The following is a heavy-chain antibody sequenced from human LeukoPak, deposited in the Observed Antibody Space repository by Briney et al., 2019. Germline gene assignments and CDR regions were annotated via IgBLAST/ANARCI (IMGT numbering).Heavy chain of an antibody. Sequence: GASVKVSCKASGYTFTSYDISWVRQAPGQGLEWVGGIIPVFGTANYAQKFQGRVTITADKSTSTAYMELSSLRSEDTAVYYCATLQDCSSTSCPRGSPRGGGAFDIWGQGTMVTVSS. CDR3: ATLQDCSSTSCPRGSPRGGGAFDI. V-gene: IGHV1-69*06. D-gene: IGHD2-2*01. CDR2: IIPVFGTA. J-gene: IGHJ3*02. CDR1: GYTFTSYD.